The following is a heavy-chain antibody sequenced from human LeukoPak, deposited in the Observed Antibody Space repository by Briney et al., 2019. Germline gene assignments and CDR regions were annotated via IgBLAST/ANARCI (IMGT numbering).Heavy chain of an antibody. V-gene: IGHV4-38-2*02. CDR2: IYHSGST. CDR3: ANDLGFDY. CDR1: GYSISSGYY. J-gene: IGHJ4*02. Sequence: SETLSLTCTVSGYSISSGYYWGWIWQPPGKGLEWIGSIYHSGSTYYNPSLKSRVTISVDTSKNQFSLKLSSVTAADTAVYYCANDLGFDYWGQGTLVTVSS. D-gene: IGHD3-3*01.